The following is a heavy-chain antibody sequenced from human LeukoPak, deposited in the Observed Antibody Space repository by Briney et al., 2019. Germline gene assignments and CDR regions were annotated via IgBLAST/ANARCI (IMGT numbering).Heavy chain of an antibody. V-gene: IGHV5-51*01. CDR1: GYSFTSYW. CDR3: ARAVAQGNYCYYYMDV. D-gene: IGHD6-19*01. CDR2: ISPGDSDT. J-gene: IGHJ6*03. Sequence: GESLKISCKGSGYSFTSYWIGWVRQMPGKGLEWTGIISPGDSDTRYSPSFQGQVTISADKSISTAYLQWSRLKASDTAMYYCARAVAQGNYCYYYMDVWGKGTTVTVSS.